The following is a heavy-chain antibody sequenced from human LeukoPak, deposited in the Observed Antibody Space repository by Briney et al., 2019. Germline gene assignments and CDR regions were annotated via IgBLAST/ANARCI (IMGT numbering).Heavy chain of an antibody. CDR2: INPNSGGT. CDR3: ARTDTAVAGEPFDY. J-gene: IGHJ4*02. D-gene: IGHD6-19*01. CDR1: GYTFTGYY. Sequence: ASVKVSCKASGYTFTGYYIHWVRQAPGQGLEWMGWINPNSGGTNYAQKFQGRVTMTRDTSISTAYMELSRLRSDDTAVYYCARTDTAVAGEPFDYWGQGTLVTVSS. V-gene: IGHV1-2*02.